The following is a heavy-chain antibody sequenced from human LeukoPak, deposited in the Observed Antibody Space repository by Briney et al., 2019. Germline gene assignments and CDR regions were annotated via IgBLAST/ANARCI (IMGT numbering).Heavy chain of an antibody. CDR3: ARLGYSSGWYWFDP. J-gene: IGHJ5*02. V-gene: IGHV4-39*01. CDR2: IYYSGST. CDR1: GGSISSSSYY. Sequence: PSETLSLTCTVSGGSISSSSYYWGWIRQPPGKGPEWIGSIYYSGSTYYNPSLKSRVTISVDTSKNQFSLKLSSVTAADTAVYYCARLGYSSGWYWFDPWGQGTLVTVSS. D-gene: IGHD6-19*01.